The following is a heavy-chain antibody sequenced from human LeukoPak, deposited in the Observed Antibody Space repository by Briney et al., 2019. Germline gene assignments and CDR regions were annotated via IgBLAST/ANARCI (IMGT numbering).Heavy chain of an antibody. CDR2: ISYDGSNK. CDR3: ARNIVATIAVLDY. D-gene: IGHD5-12*01. CDR1: GFTFSSYA. J-gene: IGHJ4*02. V-gene: IGHV3-30-3*01. Sequence: PGGSPRLSCAASGFTFSSYAMHWVRQAPGKGLEWVAVISYDGSNKYYADSVKGRFTISRDNSKNTLYLQMNSLRAEDTAVYYCARNIVATIAVLDYWGQGTLVTVSS.